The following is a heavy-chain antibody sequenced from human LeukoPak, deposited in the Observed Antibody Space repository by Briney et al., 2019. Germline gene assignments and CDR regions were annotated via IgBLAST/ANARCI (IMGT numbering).Heavy chain of an antibody. CDR3: VRGTDCSATTCYPLSAFDY. V-gene: IGHV3-21*04. Sequence: GGSLRLSCVASGFIFSDFGMNWVRQVPGKGLEWVAFISSRGTSTFYADSVKGRFTISRDTAKKYLDLQMTSLRADDTAAYYCVRGTDCSATTCYPLSAFDYWGQGTLVTVSS. D-gene: IGHD2-8*02. J-gene: IGHJ4*02. CDR2: ISSRGTST. CDR1: GFIFSDFG.